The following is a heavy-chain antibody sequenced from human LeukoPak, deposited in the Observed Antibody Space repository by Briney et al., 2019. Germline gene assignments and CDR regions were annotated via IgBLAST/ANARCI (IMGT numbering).Heavy chain of an antibody. CDR2: ISGSGGST. J-gene: IGHJ4*01. Sequence: GGSLRLSCAASGFSFSGYAMSWVRQAPGKGLEWVSAISGSGGSTSYADSVKGRLTIPRDNSKTTLYLQMNSLRAEDTAVYYCAKDKGEDPGMVTYFDYWGHGTLVTVSS. D-gene: IGHD5-18*01. V-gene: IGHV3-23*01. CDR1: GFSFSGYA. CDR3: AKDKGEDPGMVTYFDY.